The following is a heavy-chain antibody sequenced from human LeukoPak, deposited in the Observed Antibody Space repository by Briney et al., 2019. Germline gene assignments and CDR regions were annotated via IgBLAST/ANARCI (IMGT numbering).Heavy chain of an antibody. V-gene: IGHV3-7*01. J-gene: IGHJ4*02. D-gene: IGHD5-18*01. CDR1: GFTFSSYW. Sequence: EPGGSLRLSCAASGFTFSSYWMNWARQAPGKGLEWVASINHNGNVNYYVDSVKGRFTISRDNSKNTLYLQMNSLRAEDTAVYYCARDMTDTAMTKASYYFDYWGQGTLVTVSS. CDR2: INHNGNVN. CDR3: ARDMTDTAMTKASYYFDY.